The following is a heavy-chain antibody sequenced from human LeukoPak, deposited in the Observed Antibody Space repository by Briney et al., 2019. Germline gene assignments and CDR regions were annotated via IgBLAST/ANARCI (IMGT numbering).Heavy chain of an antibody. V-gene: IGHV1-69*04. D-gene: IGHD5-12*01. CDR3: ARDRDVDIVATTYFDY. CDR2: IIPILGIA. J-gene: IGHJ4*02. Sequence: GSSVEVSCKASGGTFSSYAISWVRQAPGQGLEWMGRIIPILGIANYAQKFQGRVTITADKSTSTAYMELSSLRSEDTAVYYCARDRDVDIVATTYFDYWGQGTLVTVSS. CDR1: GGTFSSYA.